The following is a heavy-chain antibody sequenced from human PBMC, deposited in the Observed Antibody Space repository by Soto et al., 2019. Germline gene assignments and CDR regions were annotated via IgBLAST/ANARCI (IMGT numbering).Heavy chain of an antibody. V-gene: IGHV4-59*01. CDR2: MYNTGST. J-gene: IGHJ6*02. D-gene: IGHD2-21*02. Sequence: SSETLSLTCTVSGGSISGYYWSWIRQPPGKGLEWIGYMYNTGSTVYNPSFKSRVTISVDTSKNQFSLKLNSVTAADTAVYYCARDLWGSCGTACYPLDVRGQGTTVT. CDR3: ARDLWGSCGTACYPLDV. CDR1: GGSISGYY.